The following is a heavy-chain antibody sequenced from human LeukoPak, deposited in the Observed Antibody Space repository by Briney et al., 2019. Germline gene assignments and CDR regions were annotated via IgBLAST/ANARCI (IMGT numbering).Heavy chain of an antibody. CDR1: GFTFSSYW. V-gene: IGHV3-7*03. CDR3: AKDSRPHYDILTGYYIGAFDI. J-gene: IGHJ3*02. D-gene: IGHD3-9*01. Sequence: GGSLRLSCAASGFTFSSYWMSWVRQAPGKGLEWVASINQDGSEKYYVDSVKGRFTISRDNAKNSLYLQMNSLRAEDTALYYCAKDSRPHYDILTGYYIGAFDIWGQGTMVTVSS. CDR2: INQDGSEK.